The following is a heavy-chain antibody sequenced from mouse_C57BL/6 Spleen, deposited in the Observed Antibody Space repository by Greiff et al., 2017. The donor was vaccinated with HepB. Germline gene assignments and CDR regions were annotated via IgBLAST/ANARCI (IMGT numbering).Heavy chain of an antibody. J-gene: IGHJ2*01. CDR3: ARDRGLRSYFDY. Sequence: EVKVEESGGGLVKPGGSLKLSCAASGFTFSSYAMSWVRQTPEKRLEWVATISDGGSYTYYPDNVKGRFTISRDNAKNNLYLQMSHLKSEDTAMYYCARDRGLRSYFDYWGQGTTLTVSS. CDR1: GFTFSSYA. D-gene: IGHD3-3*01. CDR2: ISDGGSYT. V-gene: IGHV5-4*01.